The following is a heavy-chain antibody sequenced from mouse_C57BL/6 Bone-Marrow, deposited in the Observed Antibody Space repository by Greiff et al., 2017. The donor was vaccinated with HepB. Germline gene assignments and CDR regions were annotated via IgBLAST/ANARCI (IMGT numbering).Heavy chain of an antibody. CDR2: ISYDGSN. J-gene: IGHJ3*01. V-gene: IGHV3-6*01. CDR1: GYSITSGYY. Sequence: VQLQQSGPGLVKPSQSLSLTCSVTGYSITSGYYWNWIRQFPGNKLEWMGYISYDGSNNYNPSLKNRISITRDTSKNQFFLKLNSVTTEDTATYYCARGAIYYYGSSSWFAYWGQGTLVTVSA. D-gene: IGHD1-1*01. CDR3: ARGAIYYYGSSSWFAY.